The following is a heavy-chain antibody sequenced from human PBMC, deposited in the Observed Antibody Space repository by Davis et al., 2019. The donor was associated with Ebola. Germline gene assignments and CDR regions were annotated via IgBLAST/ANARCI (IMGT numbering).Heavy chain of an antibody. D-gene: IGHD3-10*01. J-gene: IGHJ6*02. CDR3: ARDGNVLLWFGDGVGMDV. CDR1: GYTLTELS. CDR2: INPNSGGT. Sequence: ASVKVSCKVSGYTLTELSMHWVRQAPGQGLEWMGWINPNSGGTNYAQKLQGRVTMTTDTSTSTAYMELRSLRSDDTAVYYCARDGNVLLWFGDGVGMDVWGQGTTVTVSS. V-gene: IGHV1-2*02.